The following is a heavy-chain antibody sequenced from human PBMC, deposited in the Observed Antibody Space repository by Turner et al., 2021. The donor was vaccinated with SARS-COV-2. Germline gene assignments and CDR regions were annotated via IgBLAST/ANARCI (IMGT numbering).Heavy chain of an antibody. J-gene: IGHJ6*02. D-gene: IGHD3-16*01. V-gene: IGHV3-30*18. CDR3: AKDDGGLAKTTYGMDV. CDR2: ISYDGSSK. CDR1: GFTFSSHG. Sequence: QVRLVESGGGVVRPGRSLRLSCLASGFTFSSHGMHGVRQAPGKGLEWVAAISYDGSSKFYADFVKGRFTISRDDSSNTVYVEINSLRPEDTAVFYCAKDDGGLAKTTYGMDVWGQGTTVTVS.